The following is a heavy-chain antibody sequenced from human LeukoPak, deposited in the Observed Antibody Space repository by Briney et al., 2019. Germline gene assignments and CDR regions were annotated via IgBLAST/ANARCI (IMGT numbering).Heavy chain of an antibody. CDR3: ARGWDYDFWSGYYTSEYYFDY. J-gene: IGHJ4*02. CDR1: GGSISSGGYY. D-gene: IGHD3-3*01. Sequence: SETLSLTCTVSGGSISSGGYYWSWIRQPPGKGLEWIGEINHSGSTNYNPSLKSRVTISVDTSKNQFSLKLSSVAAADTAVYYCARGWDYDFWSGYYTSEYYFDYWGQGTLVTVSS. CDR2: INHSGST. V-gene: IGHV4-39*07.